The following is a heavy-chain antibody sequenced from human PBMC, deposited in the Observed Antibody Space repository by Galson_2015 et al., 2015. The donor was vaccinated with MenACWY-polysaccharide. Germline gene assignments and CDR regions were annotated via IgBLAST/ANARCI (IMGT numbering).Heavy chain of an antibody. Sequence: SETLSLTCAVYGGSFSGYYWTWIRQPPGKRLEWIGEINHSGSTNYNPSLKSRVIISTDTSKNQVSLKLSSVTAADTALYYCARRGYSDSSGYYAPIDSWGQGTLVTVSS. CDR3: ARRGYSDSSGYYAPIDS. J-gene: IGHJ4*02. CDR2: INHSGST. CDR1: GGSFSGYY. D-gene: IGHD3-22*01. V-gene: IGHV4-34*01.